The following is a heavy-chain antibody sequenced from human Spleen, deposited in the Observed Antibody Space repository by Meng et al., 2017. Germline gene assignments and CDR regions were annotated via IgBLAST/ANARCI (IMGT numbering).Heavy chain of an antibody. CDR1: GSSFRNYY. CDR3: ARYVFDSSSLYSNWFDP. Sequence: QPQLQESGSGLVKPSQTLSLTGTFSGSSFRNYYWTWIRKLPGKGLEWIAYIHYSGSTYYSPSLKSRVTISVDTSKNQLSLKLSSMTAADTAVYYCARYVFDSSSLYSNWFDPWGQGTLVTVSS. D-gene: IGHD3-22*01. J-gene: IGHJ5*02. V-gene: IGHV4-59*06. CDR2: IHYSGST.